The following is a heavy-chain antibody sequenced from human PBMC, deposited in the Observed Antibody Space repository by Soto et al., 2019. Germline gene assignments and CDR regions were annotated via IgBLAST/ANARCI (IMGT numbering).Heavy chain of an antibody. D-gene: IGHD1-7*01. CDR2: IIPIFGTA. Sequence: SVKVSCKASGGTFSSYAISWVRQAPGQGPEWMGGIIPIFGTANYAQKFQGRVTITADESTSTAYMELSSLRSEDTAVYYCARVRGGNWNYVYYYYGMDVWGQGTTVTVSS. V-gene: IGHV1-69*13. CDR1: GGTFSSYA. CDR3: ARVRGGNWNYVYYYYGMDV. J-gene: IGHJ6*02.